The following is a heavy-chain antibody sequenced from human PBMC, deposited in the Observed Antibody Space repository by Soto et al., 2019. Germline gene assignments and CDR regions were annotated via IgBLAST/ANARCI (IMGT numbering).Heavy chain of an antibody. CDR2: IYYSGST. Sequence: PSETLSLTCTVSGGSISSYYWSWIRQPPGEGLEWIGYIYYSGSTNYNPSLKSRVTISVDTSKNQFSLKLSSVTAADTAVYYCAREQYYYDSSGYRNWFDPWGQGTLVTVSS. CDR3: AREQYYYDSSGYRNWFDP. J-gene: IGHJ5*02. CDR1: GGSISSYY. V-gene: IGHV4-59*01. D-gene: IGHD3-22*01.